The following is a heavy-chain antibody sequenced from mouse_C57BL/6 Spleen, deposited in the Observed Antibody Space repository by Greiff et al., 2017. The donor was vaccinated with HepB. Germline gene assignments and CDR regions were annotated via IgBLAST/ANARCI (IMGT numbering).Heavy chain of an antibody. CDR2: IDPSDSYT. D-gene: IGHD4-1*01. V-gene: IGHV1-59*01. J-gene: IGHJ3*01. Sequence: QVQLQQPGAELVRPGPSVKLSCKASGYTFTSYWMHWVKQRPGQGLEWIGVIDPSDSYTNYNQKFKGKATLTVDTSSSTAYMQLSSLTSEDSAVYYCARRELTGTWFAYWGQGTLVTVSA. CDR3: ARRELTGTWFAY. CDR1: GYTFTSYW.